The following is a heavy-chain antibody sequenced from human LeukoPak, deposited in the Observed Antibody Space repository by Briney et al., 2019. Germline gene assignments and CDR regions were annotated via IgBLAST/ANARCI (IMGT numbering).Heavy chain of an antibody. CDR2: IGTGGDT. CDR1: GFSFSTYD. D-gene: IGHD3-16*01. V-gene: IGHV3-13*01. Sequence: GGSLRLSCVVSGFSFSTYDMHWVRQATGEGLEWVSAIGTGGDTYYSDSVKGRFTISRENGKNSLYLQMNSLRAEDTAVYYCAKEVRGDAFDIWGQGTMVTVSS. J-gene: IGHJ3*02. CDR3: AKEVRGDAFDI.